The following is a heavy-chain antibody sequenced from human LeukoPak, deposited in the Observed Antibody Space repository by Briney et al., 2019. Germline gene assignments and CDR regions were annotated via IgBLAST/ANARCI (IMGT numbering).Heavy chain of an antibody. CDR1: GYTFTGYY. CDR3: AKSSTHRYNWKSGQLHDTFDI. CDR2: INPNSGGT. V-gene: IGHV1-2*02. J-gene: IGHJ3*02. D-gene: IGHD1-20*01. Sequence: ASVKVSCKASGYTFTGYYMHWVRQAPGQGLEWMGWINPNSGGTNYAQKFQGRVTMTRDTSISTAYMELRSLRSDDTAVYYCAKSSTHRYNWKSGQLHDTFDIWGQGTMVTVSS.